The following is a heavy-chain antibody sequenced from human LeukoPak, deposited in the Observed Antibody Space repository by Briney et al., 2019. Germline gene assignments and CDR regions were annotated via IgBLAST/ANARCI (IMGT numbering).Heavy chain of an antibody. J-gene: IGHJ4*02. D-gene: IGHD6-19*01. CDR1: GGSISSYY. CDR3: ARGGKNSGWYG. V-gene: IGHV4-59*01. CDR2: IYYTGNT. Sequence: PSETLSLTCTVSGGSISSYYWSWIRQPPGKGLEWIGYIYYTGNTNYNPSLKSRVTISVDTSKNQFSLKLSSVTAADTAVYFCARGGKNSGWYGWGQGTPVTVSS.